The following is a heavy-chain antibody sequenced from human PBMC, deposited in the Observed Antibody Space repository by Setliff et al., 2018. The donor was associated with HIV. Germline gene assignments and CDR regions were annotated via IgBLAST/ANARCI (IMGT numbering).Heavy chain of an antibody. V-gene: IGHV3-49*04. CDR1: GFTFGDYA. J-gene: IGHJ3*02. Sequence: GGSLRLSCTASGFTFGDYAMAWVRQAPGKGLDWVAFIRSEGYGGTTENAASVRGRLTISRDDSNSIAFLQINSLKTEDTAVYYCTREKGKAFDIWGQGTMVTVSS. CDR2: IRSEGYGGTT. CDR3: TREKGKAFDI.